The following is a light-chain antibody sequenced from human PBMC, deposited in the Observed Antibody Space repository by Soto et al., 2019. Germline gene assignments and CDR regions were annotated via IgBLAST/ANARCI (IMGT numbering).Light chain of an antibody. CDR2: DTS. CDR1: QSVSSN. J-gene: IGKJ1*01. CDR3: HQRKSWPRT. Sequence: EILMTQSPSTLAVSPGERATLSCGARQSVSSNLAWYQQKPGQAPRLLIYDTSNRATGIPARFSGSGSGTDFTLTISSLEPEDFAVYYCHQRKSWPRTFGQGTKVDIK. V-gene: IGKV3-11*01.